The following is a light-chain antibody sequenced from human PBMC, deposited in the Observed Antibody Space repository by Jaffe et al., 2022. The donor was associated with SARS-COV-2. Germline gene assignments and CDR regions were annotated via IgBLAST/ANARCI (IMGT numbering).Light chain of an antibody. CDR3: AVWDDSLNGVV. Sequence: QSVLTQPPSASGTPGQRVTISCSGSSSNIGGNSVNWYQQLPGRAPKPLIYSNSQRPSGVPDRISGSKSGTSASLAISGLQSEDEADYYCAVWDDSLNGVVFGGGTKLTVL. CDR2: SNS. J-gene: IGLJ2*01. V-gene: IGLV1-44*01. CDR1: SSNIGGNS.